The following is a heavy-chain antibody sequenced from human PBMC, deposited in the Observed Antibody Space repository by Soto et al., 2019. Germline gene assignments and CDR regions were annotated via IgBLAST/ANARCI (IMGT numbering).Heavy chain of an antibody. Sequence: EVQLVESGGGLVQPGGSLKLSCAASGFTFSGSAMHWVRQASGKGLEWVGRIRSKANSYATAYAASVKGRFTISRDDSKKPAYLQMNSLKTEDTAVYYCTSLTHYGDYVVAAYWGQGTLVTVSS. D-gene: IGHD4-17*01. CDR3: TSLTHYGDYVVAAY. J-gene: IGHJ4*02. CDR1: GFTFSGSA. V-gene: IGHV3-73*02. CDR2: IRSKANSYAT.